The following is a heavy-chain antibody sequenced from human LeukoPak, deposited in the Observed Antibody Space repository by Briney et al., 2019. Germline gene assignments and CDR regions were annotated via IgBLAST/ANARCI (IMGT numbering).Heavy chain of an antibody. CDR2: ISGSDAGT. V-gene: IGHV3-23*01. Sequence: GGSLRLSCAASGFTFNNYAMSWVRQAPGKGLEWVSAISGSDAGTYYADSVKGRFTISRDNPKNTMNLQMNSLRAEDTAVYYCAKGGGVIGRSYYFDYWGQGTLVTVSS. J-gene: IGHJ4*02. CDR3: AKGGGVIGRSYYFDY. CDR1: GFTFNNYA. D-gene: IGHD2-8*02.